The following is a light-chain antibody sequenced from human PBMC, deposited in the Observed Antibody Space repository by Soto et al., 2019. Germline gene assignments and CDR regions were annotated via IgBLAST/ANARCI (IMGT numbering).Light chain of an antibody. CDR2: AAS. V-gene: IGKV1-39*01. CDR3: QHSYITPYT. CDR1: QTISSY. Sequence: DIQMTQSPSSLAAYVGDRVTITCRASQTISSYLNWYQQKPGKAPKLLIHAASSLQGGVPSRFSCSGSGTDFTLTITSLQPEDSATYYCQHSYITPYTFGQGTKLEIK. J-gene: IGKJ2*01.